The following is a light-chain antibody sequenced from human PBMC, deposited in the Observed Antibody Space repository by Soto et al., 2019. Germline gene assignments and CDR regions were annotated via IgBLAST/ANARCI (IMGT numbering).Light chain of an antibody. J-gene: IGKJ1*01. V-gene: IGKV3-20*01. CDR3: QYYGTSPA. CDR1: QSFSVNY. Sequence: EIGLTQSPDTLSLSPGERATLSCRASQSFSVNYFAWFQQKPGQAPRLLIHGASNRATGIPHRFSGSGSGTDFTLTISRLEPEDFAMYHCQYYGTSPAFGQGTKVEIK. CDR2: GAS.